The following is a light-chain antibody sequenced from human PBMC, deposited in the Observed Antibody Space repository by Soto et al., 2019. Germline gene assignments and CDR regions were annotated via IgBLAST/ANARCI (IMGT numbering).Light chain of an antibody. CDR2: DNN. V-gene: IGLV1-51*01. CDR3: GTWDSSLSAVYV. J-gene: IGLJ1*01. CDR1: SSNIGNNY. Sequence: LTQPPSVSAAPGQKVTISCSGSSSNIGNNYVSWYQQLPGTAPKLLIYDNNKRPSGIPDRFSGSKSGTSATLGITGLQTGDEADYYCGTWDSSLSAVYVFGTGTKVTVL.